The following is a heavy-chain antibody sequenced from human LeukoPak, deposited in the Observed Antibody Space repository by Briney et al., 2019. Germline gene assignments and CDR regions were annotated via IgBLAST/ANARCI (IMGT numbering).Heavy chain of an antibody. V-gene: IGHV3-21*01. CDR2: ISSSSSYI. Sequence: PGGSLRLSCAASGFTFSSYSMNWVRQAPGKGLEWVSCISSSSSYIYYADSVKGRFTISRDNAKNSLYLQMNSLRAEDTAVYYCAREQDTYYYDSSGHDAFDIWGQGTMVTVSS. CDR3: AREQDTYYYDSSGHDAFDI. CDR1: GFTFSSYS. J-gene: IGHJ3*02. D-gene: IGHD3-22*01.